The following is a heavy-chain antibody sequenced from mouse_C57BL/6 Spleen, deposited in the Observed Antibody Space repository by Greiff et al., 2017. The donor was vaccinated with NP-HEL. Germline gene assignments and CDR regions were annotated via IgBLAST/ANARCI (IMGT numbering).Heavy chain of an antibody. CDR3: AKYDSGKCAMGY. D-gene: IGHD1-1*01. CDR1: GYAFSSYW. CDR2: IYPGDGDT. V-gene: IGHV1-80*01. Sequence: LVESGASVKISCKASGYAFSSYWLNWVKQRPGKGLEWIGQIYPGDGDTNYNGKFKSKATQTADKSSSTAYMQLSSLTSEDSAVYFCAKYDSGKCAMGYWGQGTSVTVSS. J-gene: IGHJ4*01.